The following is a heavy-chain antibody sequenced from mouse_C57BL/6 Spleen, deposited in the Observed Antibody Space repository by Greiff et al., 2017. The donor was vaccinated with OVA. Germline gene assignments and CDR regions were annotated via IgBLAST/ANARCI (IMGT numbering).Heavy chain of an antibody. CDR3: ARQFISTVVPFFDY. CDR1: GYTFTDYN. CDR2: INPKNGGT. D-gene: IGHD1-1*01. J-gene: IGHJ2*01. V-gene: IGHV1-26*01. Sequence: VQLQQSGPELVKPGASVKISCKASGYTFTDYNMNWVKQSHGKSLEWIGDINPKNGGTSYNQKFKGKATLTVDKSSSTAYMQLSSLTSEDSAVYYWARQFISTVVPFFDYWGQGPTLPVSS.